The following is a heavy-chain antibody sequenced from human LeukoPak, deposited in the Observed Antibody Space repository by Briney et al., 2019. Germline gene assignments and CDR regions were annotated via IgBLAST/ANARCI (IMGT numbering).Heavy chain of an antibody. V-gene: IGHV3-11*04. D-gene: IGHD2-2*01. CDR2: ISSSGSTI. CDR1: GFTFSDYY. Sequence: GGSLRLSCAASGFTFSDYYMSWIHQAPGKGLEWVSYISSSGSTIYYADSVKGRFTISRDNAKNSLYLQMNSLRAEDTAVYYCARSPCSTSCPYYMDVWGKGTTVTVSS. J-gene: IGHJ6*03. CDR3: ARSPCSTSCPYYMDV.